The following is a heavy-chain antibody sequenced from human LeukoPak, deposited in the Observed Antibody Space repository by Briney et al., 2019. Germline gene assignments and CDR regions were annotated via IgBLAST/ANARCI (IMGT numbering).Heavy chain of an antibody. CDR1: GFTLNTYS. V-gene: IGHV3-48*01. CDR2: ISISSRII. J-gene: IGHJ5*02. Sequence: GGSLRLSCAGSGFTLNTYSMNWVRQAPGKGLEWVSYISISSRIIYYADSVKGRFTISRDNAKNSLYLQMNSLRAEDTAVYYCVSFDWFGPWGQGILVTVSS. CDR3: VSFDWFGP.